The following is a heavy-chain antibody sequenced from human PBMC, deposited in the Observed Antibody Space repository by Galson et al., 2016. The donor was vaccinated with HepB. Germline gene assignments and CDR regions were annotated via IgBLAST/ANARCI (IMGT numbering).Heavy chain of an antibody. CDR1: GFTFRSHA. D-gene: IGHD1-26*01. J-gene: IGHJ5*02. Sequence: SLRLSCATSGFTFRSHAMFWVHQAPGKGLEYVSHISNDGGTTYYADSAKGRFTVSRDFSTNTLYLELTSLRSDDTAVYYCVRGAWDFLSWGLGTLVTVSS. CDR2: ISNDGGTT. V-gene: IGHV3-64*04. CDR3: VRGAWDFLS.